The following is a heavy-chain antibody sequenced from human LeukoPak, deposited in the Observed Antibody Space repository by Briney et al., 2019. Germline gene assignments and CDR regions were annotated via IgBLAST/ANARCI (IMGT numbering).Heavy chain of an antibody. Sequence: GASVKVSCKASGYPFISGPISWVRQAPGRGLEWMGWINPYIDDKHSAPKFQGRVTLTTDTSTSTAYMELRDLTSDDTAMYFCARDERRLAAGGEHYFDYWGQGTLVTVSS. V-gene: IGHV1-18*01. D-gene: IGHD2-21*01. J-gene: IGHJ4*02. CDR1: GYPFISGP. CDR2: INPYIDDK. CDR3: ARDERRLAAGGEHYFDY.